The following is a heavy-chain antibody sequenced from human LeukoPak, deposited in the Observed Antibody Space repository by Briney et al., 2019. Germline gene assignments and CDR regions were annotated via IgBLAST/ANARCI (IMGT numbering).Heavy chain of an antibody. V-gene: IGHV4-59*08. Sequence: SETLSLTCTVSGGSISSYYRSWIRQPPGNGLEWIGYISYSGGTNYNPSLKSRVTISIDTSKNQFSLKLRSVTAADTAIYYCARQGYDILTGYIDAFDIWGQGTMVTVSS. CDR3: ARQGYDILTGYIDAFDI. CDR1: GGSISSYY. D-gene: IGHD3-9*01. CDR2: ISYSGGT. J-gene: IGHJ3*02.